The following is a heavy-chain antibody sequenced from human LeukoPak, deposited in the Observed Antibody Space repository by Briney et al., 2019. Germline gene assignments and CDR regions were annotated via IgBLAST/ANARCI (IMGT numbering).Heavy chain of an antibody. Sequence: PPETLSVPYTVSGGSFNLYSWTWIRQPPGKGLEWIAEIGHGGSINFNPSLKSRVTVSLDTSKNQFSLSLSSVTAADTAVYYCASRETFYFFYMDVWGNGPADSLSS. CDR3: ASRETFYFFYMDV. J-gene: IGHJ6*03. CDR1: GGSFNLYS. D-gene: IGHD1-26*01. CDR2: IGHGGSI. V-gene: IGHV4-34*01.